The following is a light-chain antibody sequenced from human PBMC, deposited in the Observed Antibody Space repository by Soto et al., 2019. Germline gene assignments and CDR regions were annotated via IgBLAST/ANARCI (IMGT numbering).Light chain of an antibody. J-gene: IGLJ3*02. CDR1: SSDVGGYNY. CDR2: EVN. Sequence: QSALTQPASVSGPPGQSITISCTGTSSDVGGYNYVSWYQQHPGKAPKLMIYEVNNRPSGVSNRFSGSKSGNTASLTISGLQAEDEADYYCSSYTSSSTRVFGGGTKLTVL. V-gene: IGLV2-14*01. CDR3: SSYTSSSTRV.